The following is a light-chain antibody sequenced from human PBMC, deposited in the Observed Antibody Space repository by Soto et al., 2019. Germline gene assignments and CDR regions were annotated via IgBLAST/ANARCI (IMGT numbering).Light chain of an antibody. CDR2: DVS. CDR3: CSYVGSYSYV. J-gene: IGLJ1*01. Sequence: QSALTQPRSVSGSPGQSVTVSCIGTSSDVGDYNSVSWYQQHPGKAPKLMIYDVSKRPSGVPDRFSGSKSGNTASLTISGLQDEDEDDYYGCSYVGSYSYVFGSGTKVTVL. V-gene: IGLV2-11*01. CDR1: SSDVGDYNS.